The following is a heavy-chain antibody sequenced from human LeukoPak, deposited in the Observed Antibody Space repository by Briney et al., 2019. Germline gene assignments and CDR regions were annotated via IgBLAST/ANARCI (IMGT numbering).Heavy chain of an antibody. V-gene: IGHV1-69*05. CDR3: ASASYYFDSYVYPDY. J-gene: IGHJ4*02. CDR1: GGTLSTYA. CDR2: IIPIFGSA. Sequence: SVKVSCKASGGTLSTYAINWVRQAPGQGLECMGGIIPIFGSAIYTEKFHGRVTITMDEATSTAYMELTSLRYEDTAVYYCASASYYFDSYVYPDYWGQGTLVTVSS. D-gene: IGHD3-22*01.